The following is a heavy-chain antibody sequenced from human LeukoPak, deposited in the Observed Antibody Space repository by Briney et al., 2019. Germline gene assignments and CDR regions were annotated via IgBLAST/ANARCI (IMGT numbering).Heavy chain of an antibody. Sequence: GGSLRLSCAASGFTLSSYAMSWVRQAPGKGLEWVSAISGSGGSTYYADSVKGRFTISRDNSKNTLYLQMNSLRAEDTAVYYCAKEQTLDYYGSGSYSLWGQGTLVTVSS. CDR1: GFTLSSYA. CDR2: ISGSGGST. CDR3: AKEQTLDYYGSGSYSL. D-gene: IGHD3-10*01. V-gene: IGHV3-23*01. J-gene: IGHJ4*02.